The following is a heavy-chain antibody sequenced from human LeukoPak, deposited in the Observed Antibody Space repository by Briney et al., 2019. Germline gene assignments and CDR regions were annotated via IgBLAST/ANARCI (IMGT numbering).Heavy chain of an antibody. CDR1: GFTFDTYW. CDR2: IHRDGNNI. CDR3: AKVHSISSPRDY. J-gene: IGHJ4*02. D-gene: IGHD6-13*01. V-gene: IGHV3-74*01. Sequence: GGSLRLSCAASGFTFDTYWMHWVRQAPGKGLVWVSRIHRDGNNINYADFVQGRFTVSRDNAKNTLYLQMNSLRAEDTAVYYCAKVHSISSPRDYWGQGTLVTVSS.